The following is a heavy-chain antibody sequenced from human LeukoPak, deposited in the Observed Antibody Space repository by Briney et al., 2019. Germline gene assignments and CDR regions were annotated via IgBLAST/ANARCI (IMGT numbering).Heavy chain of an antibody. Sequence: SETLSLTCTVSGGSISSYYWSWIRQPPGKGLEWIGRIYTSGSTNYNPSLKSRVTMSVDTSKKQLSLNLASVTAADTAVYYCARRGDAWEILYSFDVWGQGTAVIVSS. CDR3: ARRGDAWEILYSFDV. CDR2: IYTSGST. J-gene: IGHJ3*01. D-gene: IGHD2-15*01. CDR1: GGSISSYY. V-gene: IGHV4-4*07.